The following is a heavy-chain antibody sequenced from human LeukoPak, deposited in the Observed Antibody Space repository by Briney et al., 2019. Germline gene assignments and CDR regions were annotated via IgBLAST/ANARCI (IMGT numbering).Heavy chain of an antibody. CDR2: ISSSGSTI. Sequence: LSLTCTVSGGSISSYCVSWIRQAPGKGLEWVSYISSSGSTIYYADSVKGRFTISRDNAKNSLYLQMNSLRAEDTAVYYCASVGRWGQGTLVTVSS. CDR3: ASVGR. V-gene: IGHV3-11*01. J-gene: IGHJ4*02. CDR1: GGSISSYC.